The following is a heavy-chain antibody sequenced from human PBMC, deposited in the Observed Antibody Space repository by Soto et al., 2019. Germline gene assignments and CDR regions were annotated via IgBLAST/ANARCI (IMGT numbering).Heavy chain of an antibody. CDR3: ARGFPHRGDSYGDVFDY. CDR2: INSDGSST. J-gene: IGHJ4*02. D-gene: IGHD5-18*01. CDR1: GFTFSSYW. Sequence: SLRLSCAASGFTFSSYWMHWVRQAPGKGLVWVSRINSDGSSTSYADSVKGRFTISRDNAKNTLYLQMNSLRAEDTAVYYCARGFPHRGDSYGDVFDYRGQGTLVT. V-gene: IGHV3-74*01.